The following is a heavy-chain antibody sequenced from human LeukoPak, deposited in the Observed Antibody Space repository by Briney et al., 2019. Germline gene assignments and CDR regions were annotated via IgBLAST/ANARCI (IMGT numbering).Heavy chain of an antibody. CDR3: ARGGGQQLVPYYYYYMDV. CDR2: ISSSGSTI. CDR1: GFTFSDYY. V-gene: IGHV3-11*01. J-gene: IGHJ6*03. Sequence: PGGSLRLSCAASGFTFSDYYMSWIRQAPGKGLEWVSYISSSGSTIYYADSVKGRFTISRDNAKNSLYPQMNSLRAEDTAVYYCARGGGQQLVPYYYYYMDVWGKGTTVTVSS. D-gene: IGHD6-13*01.